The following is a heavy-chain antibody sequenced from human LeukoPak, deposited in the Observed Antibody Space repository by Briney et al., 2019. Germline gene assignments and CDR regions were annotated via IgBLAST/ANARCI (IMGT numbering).Heavy chain of an antibody. J-gene: IGHJ3*02. V-gene: IGHV4-59*01. Sequence: SETLSLTCTVSGGSISSYYWSWIRQPPGKGLEWIGYIYYSGSTNYNPSLKSRVTISVDTSKNQFSLKLSPVTAADTAVYYCASGRVEADAFDIWGQGTMVTVSS. CDR2: IYYSGST. CDR1: GGSISSYY. CDR3: ASGRVEADAFDI. D-gene: IGHD5-24*01.